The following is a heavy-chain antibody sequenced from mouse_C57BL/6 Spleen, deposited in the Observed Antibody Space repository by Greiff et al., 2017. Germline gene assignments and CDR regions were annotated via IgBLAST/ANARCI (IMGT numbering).Heavy chain of an antibody. Sequence: QVQLQQPGAELVMPGASVKLSCKASGYTFTSYWMHWVKQRPGQGLEWIGEIDPSDSYTNYNQKFKGKSTLTVDKSSSTAYMQLSSLTSEDSAVYYCARWGSWVDYWGQGTTLTVSS. CDR1: GYTFTSYW. V-gene: IGHV1-69*01. J-gene: IGHJ2*01. CDR2: IDPSDSYT. CDR3: ARWGSWVDY. D-gene: IGHD1-1*02.